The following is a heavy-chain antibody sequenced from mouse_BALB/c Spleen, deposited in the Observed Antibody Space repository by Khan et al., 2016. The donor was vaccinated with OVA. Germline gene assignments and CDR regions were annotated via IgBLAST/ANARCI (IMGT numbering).Heavy chain of an antibody. CDR2: ISYSGST. D-gene: IGHD1-1*01. Sequence: EVQLVESGPGLLKPSQSLSLTCTVTGYTITSDYAWNWIRQFPGNKLERMAYISYSGSTTYSPSFKSRIAITLDTSKNQFFLKFNSVTTEDTATYYSASGGLLLRYPDYFDYWGQGTTLTVSS. V-gene: IGHV3-2*02. J-gene: IGHJ2*01. CDR3: ASGGLLLRYPDYFDY. CDR1: GYTITSDYA.